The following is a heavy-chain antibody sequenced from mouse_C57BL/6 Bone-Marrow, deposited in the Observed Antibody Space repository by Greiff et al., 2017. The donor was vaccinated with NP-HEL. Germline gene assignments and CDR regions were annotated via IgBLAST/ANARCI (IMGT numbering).Heavy chain of an antibody. CDR3: GRRGITTVALDY. CDR2: ISNLAYSI. Sequence: EVKLVESGGGLVQPGGSLKLSCAASGFTFSDYGMAWVRQAPRKGPEWVAFISNLAYSIYYADTVTGRFTISRENAKNTLYLEMSSLRYEDTAMYYCGRRGITTVALDYWGQGTTLTVSS. D-gene: IGHD1-1*01. V-gene: IGHV5-15*01. J-gene: IGHJ2*01. CDR1: GFTFSDYG.